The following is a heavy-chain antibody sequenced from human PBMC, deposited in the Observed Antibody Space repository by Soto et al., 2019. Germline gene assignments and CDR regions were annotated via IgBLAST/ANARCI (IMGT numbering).Heavy chain of an antibody. CDR2: INHSGST. J-gene: IGHJ4*02. CDR3: ARGGYGSGSYYPYYFDY. V-gene: IGHV4-34*01. CDR1: GGSFSGYY. D-gene: IGHD3-10*01. Sequence: SETLSLTCAVYGGSFSGYYWSWIRQPPGKGLEWIGEINHSGSTNYNPSLKSRVTISVDTSKNQFSLKLSSVTAADTAVYYCARGGYGSGSYYPYYFDYWGQGTLVTVS.